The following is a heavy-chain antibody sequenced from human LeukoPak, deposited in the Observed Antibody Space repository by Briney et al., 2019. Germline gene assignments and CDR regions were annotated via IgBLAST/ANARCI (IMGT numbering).Heavy chain of an antibody. CDR1: GGSITSGDYR. V-gene: IGHV4-39*01. Sequence: KASETLSLTCSVSGGSITSGDYRWGWNRQPTGQGLEWIGSFYNRGRPYYNPSLKSRVTISLDTSMNQFSLKLTSVTAADTAVYYCARQFDYWGPGTLVTVYS. CDR2: FYNRGRP. CDR3: ARQFDY. J-gene: IGHJ4*02.